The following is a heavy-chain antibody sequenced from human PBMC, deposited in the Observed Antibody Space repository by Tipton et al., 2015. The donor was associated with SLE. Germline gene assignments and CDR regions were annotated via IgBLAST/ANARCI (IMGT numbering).Heavy chain of an antibody. CDR1: GFTFSGYW. CDR3: ARGGWYSSGWFDY. J-gene: IGHJ4*02. CDR2: INSDGSST. V-gene: IGHV3-74*01. D-gene: IGHD6-19*01. Sequence: SLRLSCAASGFTFSGYWMHWVRQAPGKGLVWVSRINSDGSSTSYADSVKGRFTISRDSAKTTLYLQMNSLRAEDTAVYYCARGGWYSSGWFDYGGQGTLVTVSS.